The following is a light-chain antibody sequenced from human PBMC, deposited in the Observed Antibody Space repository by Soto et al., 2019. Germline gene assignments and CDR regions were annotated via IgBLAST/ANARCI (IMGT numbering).Light chain of an antibody. J-gene: IGKJ4*01. CDR2: DAS. CDR1: QDISNY. Sequence: DIQMTQSPSSLSASVGDRVTITCQASQDISNYLNWYQQKPGKAPKLLIYDASNLETGVPSRFSGSGSGTDLTSTIGTLQAEDIETYYCHKYDNLPPTSGGGPRWRSN. CDR3: HKYDNLPPT. V-gene: IGKV1-33*01.